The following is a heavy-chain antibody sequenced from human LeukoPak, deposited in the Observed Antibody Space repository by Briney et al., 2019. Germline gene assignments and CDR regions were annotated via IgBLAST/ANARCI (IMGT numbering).Heavy chain of an antibody. J-gene: IGHJ6*02. V-gene: IGHV3-53*01. Sequence: GGSLRLSCAASGFTVSSNYMSWVRQAPGKGLEWVSVIYSGGSTYYADPVKGRFTISRDNSKNTLYLQMNSLRAEDTAVYYCARGTKYYYYGMDVWGQGTTVTVSS. CDR2: IYSGGST. CDR3: ARGTKYYYYGMDV. CDR1: GFTVSSNY.